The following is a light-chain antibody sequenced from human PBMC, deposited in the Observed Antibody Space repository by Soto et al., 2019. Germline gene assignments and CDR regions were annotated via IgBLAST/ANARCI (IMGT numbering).Light chain of an antibody. V-gene: IGKV2-28*01. CDR3: MQALQTRCT. CDR1: QSLLHSNGYNY. CDR2: LGS. Sequence: DIVMTQSPLSLPVTPGEPASISCRSSQSLLHSNGYNYLDWYLQKPGQSPQLLIYLGSNRASGVPDRFSGSGSGTDFTLKISRVEAEDVGVYCCMQALQTRCTFGQGTKLEIK. J-gene: IGKJ2*02.